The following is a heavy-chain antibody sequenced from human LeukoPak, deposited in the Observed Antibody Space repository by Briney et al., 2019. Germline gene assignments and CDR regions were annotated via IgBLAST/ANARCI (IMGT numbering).Heavy chain of an antibody. J-gene: IGHJ4*02. CDR1: GFTFSSYA. V-gene: IGHV3-23*01. CDR2: ISGSGGST. Sequence: PGGSLRLSCAASGFTFSSYAMSWVRQAPGKGLEWVSGISGSGGSTYYADSVKGRFTISRDNSKNTLYLQMNSLRAEDTAVYYCARVRNHYDSSGYYLDYWGQGTLVTVSS. D-gene: IGHD3-22*01. CDR3: ARVRNHYDSSGYYLDY.